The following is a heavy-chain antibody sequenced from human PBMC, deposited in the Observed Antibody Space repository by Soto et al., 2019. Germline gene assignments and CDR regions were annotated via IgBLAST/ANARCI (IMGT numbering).Heavy chain of an antibody. V-gene: IGHV1-18*04. Sequence: QVQLVQSGAEVKKPGASVKVSCKASGYTFTSYGISWVQQAPGQGLEWMGWISAYNGNTNYAQKLQGRVTMTTDTSKSTAYMELRSLRSDDPAVYYCARDMTDVVVVPAADYYHGMDVVGQGTTVTVSS. CDR1: GYTFTSYG. D-gene: IGHD2-2*01. CDR3: ARDMTDVVVVPAADYYHGMDV. CDR2: ISAYNGNT. J-gene: IGHJ6*02.